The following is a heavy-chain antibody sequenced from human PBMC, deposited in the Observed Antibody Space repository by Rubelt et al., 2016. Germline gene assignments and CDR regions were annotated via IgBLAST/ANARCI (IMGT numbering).Heavy chain of an antibody. J-gene: IGHJ5*02. V-gene: IGHV4-39*01. CDR3: ARHQMVNGDIVVVVAATPDWFDP. CDR2: IYYSGST. D-gene: IGHD2-15*01. Sequence: IYYSGSTYYNPSLKSRVTISVDTSKNQFSLKLSSVTAADTAVYYCARHQMVNGDIVVVVAATPDWFDPWGQGTLVTVSS.